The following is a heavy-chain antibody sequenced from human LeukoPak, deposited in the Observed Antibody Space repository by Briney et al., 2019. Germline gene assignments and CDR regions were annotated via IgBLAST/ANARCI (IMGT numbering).Heavy chain of an antibody. CDR2: ISWNSDTK. CDR3: AKDSDALVIPDAFDI. Sequence: PGGSLRLSCAASGFTFSSYAMSWVRQAPGKGLEWVSGISWNSDTKGYADSVKGRFTISRDNAKNSLYLQMNSLRDEDTALYYCAKDSDALVIPDAFDIWGQGTMVTVSS. V-gene: IGHV3-9*01. J-gene: IGHJ3*02. CDR1: GFTFSSYA. D-gene: IGHD3-9*01.